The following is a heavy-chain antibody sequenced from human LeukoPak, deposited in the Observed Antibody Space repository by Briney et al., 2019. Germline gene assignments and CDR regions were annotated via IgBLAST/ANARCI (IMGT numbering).Heavy chain of an antibody. CDR1: GFTVNTYA. CDR2: ISGDGGST. V-gene: IGHV3-23*01. CDR3: AKDRSGAWPRPSWFDA. D-gene: IGHD2-15*01. Sequence: GGSLRLSCAVSGFTVNTYAMSWVRQAPGKGLEWVSGISGDGGSTFYAGSVRGRFIISRDNSNNTLYLQMTSLSVEDTAVYFCAKDRSGAWPRPSWFDAWGQGTLVTVSS. J-gene: IGHJ5*02.